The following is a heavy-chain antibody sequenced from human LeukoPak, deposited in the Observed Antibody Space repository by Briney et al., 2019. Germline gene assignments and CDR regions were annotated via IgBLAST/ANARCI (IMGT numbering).Heavy chain of an antibody. CDR3: ARGQFPQHSSSWYPRNWFDP. D-gene: IGHD6-13*01. V-gene: IGHV1-8*01. Sequence: GASVKVSCKASGYTFTSYDINWVRQATGQGLEWMGWMNPNSGNTGYAQKFQGRVTMTRNTSISTAYMELSSLRSEDTAVYYCARGQFPQHSSSWYPRNWFDPWGQGTLVTVSS. CDR1: GYTFTSYD. CDR2: MNPNSGNT. J-gene: IGHJ5*02.